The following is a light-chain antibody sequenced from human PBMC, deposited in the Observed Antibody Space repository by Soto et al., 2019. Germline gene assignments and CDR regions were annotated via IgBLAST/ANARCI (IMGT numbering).Light chain of an antibody. CDR3: QQYHTSSIT. J-gene: IGKJ5*01. CDR1: QTISNW. V-gene: IGKV1-5*01. Sequence: DIQMTQSPSTLSASVGDRFTITCRASQTISNWLAWYQQKPGKAPTLLIYDASTLERGVPSRFSGTGSGTEFTLSIDSLQPDDFATYYCQQYHTSSITFGQGTRLEIK. CDR2: DAS.